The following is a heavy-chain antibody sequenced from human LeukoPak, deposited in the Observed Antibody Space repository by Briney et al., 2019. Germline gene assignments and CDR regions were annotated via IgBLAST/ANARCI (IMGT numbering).Heavy chain of an antibody. CDR3: ARDLGDDLTTVTSGNWFDP. Sequence: ASVKVSCKASGYTFSSYGITWVRQAPGQGLEWMGWISAYNGNTNYVQKLQGRVTMTTDTSTSTAYMELRSLRSDDTATYFCARDLGDDLTTVTSGNWFDPWGQGTLVTVSS. D-gene: IGHD4-17*01. CDR2: ISAYNGNT. V-gene: IGHV1-18*01. CDR1: GYTFSSYG. J-gene: IGHJ5*02.